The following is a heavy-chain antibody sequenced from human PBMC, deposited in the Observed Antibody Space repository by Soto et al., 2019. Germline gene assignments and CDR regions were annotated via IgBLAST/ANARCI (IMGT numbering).Heavy chain of an antibody. CDR1: GYSFTSYW. V-gene: IGHV5-51*01. D-gene: IGHD3-10*01. J-gene: IGHJ6*02. CDR3: ARIPGGGRLLWFGELSNYYGMDV. Sequence: GESLKISCKGSGYSFTSYWIGWVRQMPGKGLEWMGIIYPGDSDTRYSPSFQGQVTISADKSISTAYLQWSSLKASDTAMYYCARIPGGGRLLWFGELSNYYGMDVWGQGTTVTVS. CDR2: IYPGDSDT.